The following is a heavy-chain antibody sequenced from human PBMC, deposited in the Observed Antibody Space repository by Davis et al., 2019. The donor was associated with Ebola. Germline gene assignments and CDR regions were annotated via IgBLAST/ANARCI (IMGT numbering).Heavy chain of an antibody. D-gene: IGHD3-3*01. CDR3: ARYLSEWRSYSYHYYGMDV. CDR1: GFTFSSYA. CDR2: ISYDGSNK. Sequence: GESLKISCAASGFTFSSYAMHWVRQAPGKGLEWVAVISYDGSNKYYADSVKGRFTISRDNAKNSLYLQMNSLRAEDTAVYYCARYLSEWRSYSYHYYGMDVWGQGTTVIVSS. V-gene: IGHV3-30-3*01. J-gene: IGHJ6*02.